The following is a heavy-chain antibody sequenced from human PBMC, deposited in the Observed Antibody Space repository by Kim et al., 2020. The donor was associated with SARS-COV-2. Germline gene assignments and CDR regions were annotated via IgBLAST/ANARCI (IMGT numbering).Heavy chain of an antibody. D-gene: IGHD6-13*01. J-gene: IGHJ4*01. CDR3: AKVGYSSSWYRLYFDY. Sequence: GGSLRLSCAASGFTFDDYAMHWVRQAPGKGLEWVSGISWNSGSIAYADSVKGRFTISSANAKNSLYPQMNSMRAEDTALYYCAKVGYSSSWYRLYFDYWG. CDR1: GFTFDDYA. CDR2: ISWNSGSI. V-gene: IGHV3-9*01.